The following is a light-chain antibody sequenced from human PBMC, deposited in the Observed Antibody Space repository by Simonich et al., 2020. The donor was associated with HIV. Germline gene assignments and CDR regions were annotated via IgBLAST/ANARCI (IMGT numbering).Light chain of an antibody. V-gene: IGKV1-NL1*01. CDR2: AAS. J-gene: IGKJ1*01. CDR1: HGISNS. Sequence: DIQMTQSPSSLSASVGDRVTTTCRASHGISNSLAWYQQKPGKAPKLLLYAASRLESGVPSRFSGSGSGTDYTLTISSLQPEDFATYYCQQYYSTPPTFGQGTKVEIK. CDR3: QQYYSTPPT.